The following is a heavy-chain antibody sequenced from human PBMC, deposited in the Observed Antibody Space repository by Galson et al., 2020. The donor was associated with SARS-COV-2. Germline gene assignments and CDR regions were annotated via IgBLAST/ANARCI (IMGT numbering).Heavy chain of an antibody. CDR1: GGSISSSSYY. D-gene: IGHD1-26*01. CDR3: ARRGGSRDY. CDR2: IYYSGST. J-gene: IGHJ4*02. V-gene: IGHV4-39*01. Sequence: SETLSLTCTVSGGSISSSSYYWGWIRQPPGKGLEWIGSIYYSGSTYYNPSLKSRVTISVDTSKNQFSLKLSSVTAADTAVYYCARRGGSRDYWGQGTLVTVSS.